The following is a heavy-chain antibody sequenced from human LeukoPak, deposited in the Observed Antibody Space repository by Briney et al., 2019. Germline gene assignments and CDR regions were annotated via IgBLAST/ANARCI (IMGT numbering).Heavy chain of an antibody. Sequence: ASVKVSCRVSGYTLTELSMHWVRQAPGKGLEWMGGFDPEDGETIYAQKFQGRVTMTEDTSTDTAYMELSSLRSEDTAVYYCATAGYSKSYYYYGMDVWGQGTTVTVSS. J-gene: IGHJ6*02. V-gene: IGHV1-24*01. CDR1: GYTLTELS. CDR3: ATAGYSKSYYYYGMDV. D-gene: IGHD4-4*01. CDR2: FDPEDGET.